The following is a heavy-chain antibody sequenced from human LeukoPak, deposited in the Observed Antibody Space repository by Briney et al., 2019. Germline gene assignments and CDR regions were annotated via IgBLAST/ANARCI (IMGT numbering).Heavy chain of an antibody. CDR1: GGSISSSSYY. CDR2: IYYSGST. CDR3: ARRGFSLPFDY. V-gene: IGHV4-39*01. Sequence: SVTLSLTCTVSGGSISSSSYYWGWIRQPPGKGLEWIGSIYYSGSTYYNPSLKSRVTISVDTSKNQFSLKLSSVTAADTAVYYCARRGFSLPFDYWGQGTLVTVSS. J-gene: IGHJ4*02.